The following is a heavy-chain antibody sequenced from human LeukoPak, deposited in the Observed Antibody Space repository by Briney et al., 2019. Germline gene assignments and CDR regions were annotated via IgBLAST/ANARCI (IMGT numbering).Heavy chain of an antibody. D-gene: IGHD3-22*01. Sequence: KPSETLSLTCTVSGGSISSSSYYWGWIRQPPGKGLEWIGSIYYSESTYYNPSLKSRVTISVDTSKNQFSLKLSSVTAADTAVYYCARPTAHYYYDSMGGGYFDYWGQGTLVTVSS. CDR2: IYYSEST. CDR1: GGSISSSSYY. CDR3: ARPTAHYYYDSMGGGYFDY. V-gene: IGHV4-39*01. J-gene: IGHJ4*02.